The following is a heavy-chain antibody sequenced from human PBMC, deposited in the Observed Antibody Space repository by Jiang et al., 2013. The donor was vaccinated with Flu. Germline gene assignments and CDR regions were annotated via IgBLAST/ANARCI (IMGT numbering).Heavy chain of an antibody. CDR3: AKDGPTIGYYYVPDAFDI. CDR2: IRYDGSNK. D-gene: IGHD3-22*01. Sequence: GVVQPGGSLRLSCAASGFTFSSYGMHWVRQAPGKGLEWVAFIRYDGSNKYYADSVKGRFTISRDNSKNTLYLQMNSLRAEDTAVYYCAKDGPTIGYYYVPDAFDIWGQGTMVTVSS. V-gene: IGHV3-30*02. J-gene: IGHJ3*02. CDR1: GFTFSSYG.